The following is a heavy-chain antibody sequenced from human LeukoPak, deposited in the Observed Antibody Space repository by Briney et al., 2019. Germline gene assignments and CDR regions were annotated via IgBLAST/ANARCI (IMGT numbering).Heavy chain of an antibody. Sequence: PGGSLRLSCAASGFTFSSYAMSWVRQAPGKGLEWVSAISGSGGSTYYADSVKGRFTISRDNSKNTLYLQMNSLRAEDTAVYYCAKGTGASALRSLSLDYWGQGTLVTVSS. J-gene: IGHJ4*02. CDR2: ISGSGGST. V-gene: IGHV3-23*01. D-gene: IGHD6-6*01. CDR3: AKGTGASALRSLSLDY. CDR1: GFTFSSYA.